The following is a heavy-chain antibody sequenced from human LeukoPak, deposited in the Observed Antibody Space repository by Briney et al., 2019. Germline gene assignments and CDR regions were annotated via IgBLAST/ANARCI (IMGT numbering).Heavy chain of an antibody. CDR2: INPTGGST. D-gene: IGHD2-21*02. CDR1: GYTFTSYY. V-gene: IGHV1-46*01. CDR3: ARDHYHKIHSVMVTAPDY. Sequence: ASVKVSCKSSGYTFTSYYMHWVRQAPGKGLEWMGIINPTGGSTSYAQKFQGRVTMTRDTSTSTVDMELSSLRSEDTAVYYCARDHYHKIHSVMVTAPDYWGQGALVIVSS. J-gene: IGHJ4*02.